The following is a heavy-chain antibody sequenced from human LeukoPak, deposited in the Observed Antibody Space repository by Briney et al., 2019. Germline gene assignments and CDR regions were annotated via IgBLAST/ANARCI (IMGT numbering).Heavy chain of an antibody. V-gene: IGHV4-61*02. CDR2: IYTSGST. CDR1: GGSISSGSYY. J-gene: IGHJ4*02. Sequence: SETLSLTCTVSGGSISSGSYYWSWIRQPAGKGLEWIGRIYTSGSTNYNPSLKSRVTISVDTSKNQFSLKLSSVTAADTAVYYCAREGRAYGDYAGYWGQGTLVTVSS. CDR3: AREGRAYGDYAGY. D-gene: IGHD4-17*01.